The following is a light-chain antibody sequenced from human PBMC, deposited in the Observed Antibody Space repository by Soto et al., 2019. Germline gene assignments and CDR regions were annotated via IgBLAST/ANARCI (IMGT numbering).Light chain of an antibody. J-gene: IGKJ4*01. CDR3: QQHNSYPLT. Sequence: TQMTQSPLSLSASVGEKIIITCRASRDVGSDVSWYQQKPGQAPKLVIYAASNLYTGVPSRFSGRRSGTEFTLTISSLQPEDFASYYCQQHNSYPLTFDGGTKVDIK. V-gene: IGKV1-17*01. CDR1: RDVGSD. CDR2: AAS.